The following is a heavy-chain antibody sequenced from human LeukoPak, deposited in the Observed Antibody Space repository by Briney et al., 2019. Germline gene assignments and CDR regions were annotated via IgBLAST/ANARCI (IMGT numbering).Heavy chain of an antibody. CDR3: ARDTIVVVPAANGPPQTWSPFDY. J-gene: IGHJ4*02. V-gene: IGHV1-2*02. CDR2: INPNSGGT. Sequence: ASVKVSCKASGYTFTGYYMHWVRQAPGQGLEWMGWINPNSGGTNYAQKFQGRVTMTRDTSISTAYMELSRLRSDDTAVYYCARDTIVVVPAANGPPQTWSPFDYWGQGTLVAVSS. D-gene: IGHD2-2*01. CDR1: GYTFTGYY.